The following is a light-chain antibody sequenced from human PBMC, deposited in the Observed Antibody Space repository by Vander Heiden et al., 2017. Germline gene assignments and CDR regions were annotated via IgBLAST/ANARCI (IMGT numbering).Light chain of an antibody. CDR1: QSISSW. CDR3: QQYKSYVLT. Sequence: DIQMTQSPSTLSASVGDRVTITCRASQSISSWLAWYQQKPGKAPKLLIYKASSLESGVPSRFSGSGSGTEFTLTISSLQPDDFATYYCQQYKSYVLTFGPGTKLDIK. CDR2: KAS. J-gene: IGKJ3*01. V-gene: IGKV1-5*03.